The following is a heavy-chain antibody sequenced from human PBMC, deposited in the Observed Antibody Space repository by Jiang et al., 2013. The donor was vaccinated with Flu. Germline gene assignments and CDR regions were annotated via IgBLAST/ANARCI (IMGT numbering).Heavy chain of an antibody. Sequence: AVISYDGSNKYYADSVKGRFTISRDNSKNTLYLQMNSLRAEDTAVYYCARARFLDHGSDYWGQGTLVTVSS. D-gene: IGHD3-3*01. V-gene: IGHV3-30*01. CDR3: ARARFLDHGSDY. CDR2: ISYDGSNK. J-gene: IGHJ4*02.